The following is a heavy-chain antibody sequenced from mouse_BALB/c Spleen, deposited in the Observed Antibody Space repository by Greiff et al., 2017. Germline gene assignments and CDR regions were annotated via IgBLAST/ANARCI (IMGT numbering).Heavy chain of an antibody. CDR1: GFSLTSYG. CDR2: IWSGGST. J-gene: IGHJ3*01. D-gene: IGHD2-14*01. V-gene: IGHV2-2*02. CDR3: ARRGEVRLCAWCAY. Sequence: GQLQQSGPGLVQPSQSLSITCTVSGFSLTSYGVHWVRQSPGKGLEWLGVIWSGGSTDYNAAFISRLSISKDNSKSQVFFKMNSLQANDTAIYYCARRGEVRLCAWCAYWGQGALVTVSA.